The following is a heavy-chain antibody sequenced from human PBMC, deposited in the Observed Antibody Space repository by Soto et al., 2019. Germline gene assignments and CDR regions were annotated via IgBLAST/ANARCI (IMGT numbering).Heavy chain of an antibody. CDR1: GYTFITYD. Sequence: ASVKVSCKASGYTFITYDIDWVRQAPGQGLEWVGWMNPYNGNAGYAQKFQGRVTMTRNTSMSTAYMELTSLKSNDTAVYFCARRKERSGPHYFDSWGQGTLVTVSS. CDR3: ARRKERSGPHYFDS. J-gene: IGHJ4*02. CDR2: MNPYNGNA. V-gene: IGHV1-8*01. D-gene: IGHD1-1*01.